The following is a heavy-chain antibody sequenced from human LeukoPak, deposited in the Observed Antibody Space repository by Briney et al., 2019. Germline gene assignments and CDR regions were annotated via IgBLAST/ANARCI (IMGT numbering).Heavy chain of an antibody. CDR1: GFTFSSYA. V-gene: IGHV3-23*01. Sequence: GGSLRLSCAASGFTFSSYAMSWVRQAPGKGLEWVSAISGSGGSTYYADSVKGRFTISRDNSKDTLYLQMNSLRAEDTAVYYCAKGPLYYDSSGTPWHGGRGPLVTVSS. CDR2: ISGSGGST. J-gene: IGHJ1*01. D-gene: IGHD3-22*01. CDR3: AKGPLYYDSSGTPWH.